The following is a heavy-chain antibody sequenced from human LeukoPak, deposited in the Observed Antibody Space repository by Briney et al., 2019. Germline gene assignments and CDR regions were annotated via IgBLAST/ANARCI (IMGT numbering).Heavy chain of an antibody. CDR2: IIPIFGTA. D-gene: IGHD6-13*01. J-gene: IGHJ4*02. CDR3: ARLAAAGTVRDY. V-gene: IGHV1-69*13. CDR1: GGTFSSYA. Sequence: GASVKVSCKASGGTFSSYAISWVRQAPGQGLEWMGGIIPIFGTANYAQKFQGRVTITADESTSTAYMELSSLRSEDTAVYYCARLAAAGTVRDYWGQGTLVTVSS.